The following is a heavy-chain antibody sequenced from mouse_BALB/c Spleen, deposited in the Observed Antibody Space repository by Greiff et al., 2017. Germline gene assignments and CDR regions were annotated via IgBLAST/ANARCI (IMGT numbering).Heavy chain of an antibody. CDR3: ARRDYDYAMDY. CDR1: GFNIKDYY. D-gene: IGHD2-4*01. J-gene: IGHJ4*01. V-gene: IGHV14-1*02. CDR2: IDPENGNT. Sequence: EVKLMESGAELVRPGALVKLSCKASGFNIKDYYMHWVKQRPEQGLEWIGWIDPENGNTIYDPKFQGKASITADTSSNTAYLQLSSLTSEDTAVYYCARRDYDYAMDYWGQGTSVTVSS.